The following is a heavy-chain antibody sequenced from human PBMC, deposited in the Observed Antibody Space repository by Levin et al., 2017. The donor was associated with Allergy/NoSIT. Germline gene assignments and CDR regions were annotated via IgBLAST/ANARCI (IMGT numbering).Heavy chain of an antibody. CDR3: AKKQGGTSGFSFDV. CDR1: GFSFGDYA. Sequence: GGSLRLSCAASGFSFGDYAMTWVRQAPGKGLEWVSVITGGGGNTYYGDSVKGRFTVSRDNSKNTLYLELNSLRAEETAVYYWAKKQGGTSGFSFDVWGQGTMVTVSS. CDR2: ITGGGGNT. V-gene: IGHV3-23*01. J-gene: IGHJ3*01. D-gene: IGHD1-1*01.